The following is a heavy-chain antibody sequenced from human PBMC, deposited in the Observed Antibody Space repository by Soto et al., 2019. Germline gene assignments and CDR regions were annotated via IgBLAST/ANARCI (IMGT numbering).Heavy chain of an antibody. CDR2: INAGNGNT. J-gene: IGHJ4*02. V-gene: IGHV1-3*01. CDR3: ARTNYYDSSGYYDY. Sequence: ASVKVSCKASGYTFTSYAMHWVRQAPGQRLEWMGWINAGNGNTKYSQEFQGRVTITRDTSASTAYMGLSSLRSEDTAVYYCARTNYYDSSGYYDYWGQGTLVTVSS. CDR1: GYTFTSYA. D-gene: IGHD3-22*01.